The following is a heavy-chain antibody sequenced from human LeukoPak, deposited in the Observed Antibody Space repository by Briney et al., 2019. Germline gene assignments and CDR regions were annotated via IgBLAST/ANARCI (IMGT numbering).Heavy chain of an antibody. CDR1: GFTFSSYW. CDR2: INSDGSSI. Sequence: GGSLRLSCAASGFTFSSYWIHWVRQAPGKGLVWVSRINSDGSSISYADSVKGRFTISRDNAKNTLYLQMNSLRAEDTAVYYCARVCLHKTKYYFDYWDQGTLVTVSS. CDR3: ARVCLHKTKYYFDY. V-gene: IGHV3-74*01. D-gene: IGHD5/OR15-5a*01. J-gene: IGHJ4*02.